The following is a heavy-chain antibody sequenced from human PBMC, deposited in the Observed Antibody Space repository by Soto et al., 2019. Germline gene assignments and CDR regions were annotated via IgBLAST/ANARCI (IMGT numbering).Heavy chain of an antibody. CDR3: TKPRSSLQWPPFDP. Sequence: PSETLSLTCTVSGGSISSSSYYWGWIRQPPGKGLEWIGSIYYSGSTYYNPSLKSRVTISVDTSKNQFSLKLSSVTAADTAVYYCTKPRSSLQWPPFDPWGHGTQVTVSS. D-gene: IGHD6-19*01. J-gene: IGHJ5*02. V-gene: IGHV4-39*01. CDR1: GGSISSSSYY. CDR2: IYYSGST.